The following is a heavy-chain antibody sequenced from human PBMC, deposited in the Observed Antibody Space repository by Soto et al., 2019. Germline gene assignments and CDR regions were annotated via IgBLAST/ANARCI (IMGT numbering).Heavy chain of an antibody. V-gene: IGHV4-34*01. J-gene: IGHJ3*02. Sequence: QVQLQQWGAGLLKPSETLSLTCAVYGGSFSGYYWSWIRQPPGKGLEWIGEINHSGSTNYNPSLKSRVTISVDTSKNQFSLKLSSVTAADTAVYYCARGQRLPRAFDIWGQGTMVTVSS. CDR3: ARGQRLPRAFDI. CDR1: GGSFSGYY. CDR2: INHSGST.